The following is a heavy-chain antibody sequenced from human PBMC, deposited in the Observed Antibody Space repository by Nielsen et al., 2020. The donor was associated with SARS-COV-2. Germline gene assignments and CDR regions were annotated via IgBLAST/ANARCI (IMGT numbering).Heavy chain of an antibody. CDR3: ARDPITIFPDHAFDI. J-gene: IGHJ3*02. V-gene: IGHV4-4*02. CDR1: GGSISRSNW. CDR2: IYHSGST. Sequence: SETLSLTCAVSGGSISRSNWWGWVRPPPGKGLEWIGEIYHSGSTNYNPSLKSRVTISVDKSKNQFSLKLSSVTAADTAVYYCARDPITIFPDHAFDIWGQGTMVTVSS. D-gene: IGHD3-3*01.